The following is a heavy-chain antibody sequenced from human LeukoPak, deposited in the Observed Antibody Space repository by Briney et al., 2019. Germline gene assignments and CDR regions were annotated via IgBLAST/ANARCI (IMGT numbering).Heavy chain of an antibody. CDR2: IYHSGST. D-gene: IGHD5-18*01. J-gene: IGHJ4*02. V-gene: IGHV4-38-2*02. CDR1: GYSISSGYY. Sequence: SETLSLTCTVSGYSISSGYYWGWIRQPPGKGLEWIASIYHSGSTYYNPSLKSRVTISIDTSKNQFSLKLSSVTAADTAVYYCATLGYSSGTDYWGLGTRVTVSS. CDR3: ATLGYSSGTDY.